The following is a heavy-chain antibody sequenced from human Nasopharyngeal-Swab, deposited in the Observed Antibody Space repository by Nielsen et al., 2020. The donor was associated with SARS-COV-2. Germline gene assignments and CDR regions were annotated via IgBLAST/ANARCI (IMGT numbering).Heavy chain of an antibody. CDR2: IYYSGST. CDR3: ARPYYDSSGYDAWFDP. CDR1: GGSISSSSYY. J-gene: IGHJ5*02. D-gene: IGHD3-22*01. V-gene: IGHV4-39*01. Sequence: SETLSLTCTVSGGSISSSSYYWGWIRQPPGKGLEWIGSIYYSGSTYYNPSIKSRVTISVDTSKNQFSLKLSSVTAADTAVYYCARPYYDSSGYDAWFDPWGQGTLVTVSS.